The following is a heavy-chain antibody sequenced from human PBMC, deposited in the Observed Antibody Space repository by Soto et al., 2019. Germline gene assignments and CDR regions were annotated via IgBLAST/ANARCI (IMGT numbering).Heavy chain of an antibody. CDR3: ARGGPAFGVVTSVVY. CDR1: GGSISSGDYY. Sequence: SETLSLTCTVSGGSISSGDYYWSWIRQPPGKGLEWIGYIYYSGSTYYNPSLKSRVTISVDTSKNQFSLKLSSVTAADTAVYYCARGGPAFGVVTSVVYWGQGTLVTVSS. J-gene: IGHJ4*02. V-gene: IGHV4-30-4*01. CDR2: IYYSGST. D-gene: IGHD3-3*01.